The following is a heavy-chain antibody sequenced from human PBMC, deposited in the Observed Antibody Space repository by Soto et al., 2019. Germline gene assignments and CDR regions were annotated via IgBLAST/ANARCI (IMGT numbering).Heavy chain of an antibody. CDR1: GDSISSDKW. J-gene: IGHJ4*02. CDR3: ARGERQQQRDY. Sequence: QVQLQESGPGLVKPSGTLSLTCAVSGDSISSDKWWSWVRQPPGKGLEWMGEIHHSGNSNNNPSLKSRVIISVDKSKNPFSLNLSSVTDADTAVYYCARGERQQQRDYWGQGTLVTVSS. V-gene: IGHV4-4*02. D-gene: IGHD6-25*01. CDR2: IHHSGNS.